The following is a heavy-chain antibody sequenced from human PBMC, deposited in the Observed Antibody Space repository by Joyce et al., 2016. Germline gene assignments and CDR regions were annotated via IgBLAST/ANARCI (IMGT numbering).Heavy chain of an antibody. CDR1: GFTFSSYW. J-gene: IGHJ4*02. V-gene: IGHV3-74*03. Sequence: EVQLVESGGGLVQPGGSLRLSCAASGFTFSSYWMYWVRKAPGKGLVCVSRINRDGSSTTYAYSVKGRFTISRDNAKNTLYLQMNSLRAEDTAVYYCARLRRWSGPSDCWGQGTLVTVSS. D-gene: IGHD4-23*01. CDR2: INRDGSST. CDR3: ARLRRWSGPSDC.